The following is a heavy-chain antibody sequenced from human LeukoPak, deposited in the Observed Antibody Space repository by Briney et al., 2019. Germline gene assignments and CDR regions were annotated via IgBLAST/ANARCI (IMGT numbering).Heavy chain of an antibody. J-gene: IGHJ6*04. V-gene: IGHV1-18*01. CDR3: ASDPGRPFPGVVFTIFGVVTPRRGMDV. Sequence: ASVKVSCKASGYTFTSYGISWVRQAPGQGLEWMGWISAYNGNTNYAQKFQGRVTMTTDTSTSTAYMELRSLRSDDTAVYYCASDPGRPFPGVVFTIFGVVTPRRGMDVWAKGTTVPVPS. CDR1: GYTFTSYG. D-gene: IGHD3-3*01. CDR2: ISAYNGNT.